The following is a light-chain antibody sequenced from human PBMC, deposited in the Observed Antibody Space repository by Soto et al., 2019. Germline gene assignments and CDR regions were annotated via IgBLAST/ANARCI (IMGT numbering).Light chain of an antibody. CDR2: KAS. J-gene: IGKJ3*01. V-gene: IGKV1-5*03. CDR3: QQYNSYV. Sequence: DVQMIQTPSSLSASVGDRVILACRASQSIGNWLAWYQQKPGKAPKLLIYKASSLESGVPTRFSGSGSGTDFTLTISSLQHEDFATYYCQQYNSYVFGPGTKVDIK. CDR1: QSIGNW.